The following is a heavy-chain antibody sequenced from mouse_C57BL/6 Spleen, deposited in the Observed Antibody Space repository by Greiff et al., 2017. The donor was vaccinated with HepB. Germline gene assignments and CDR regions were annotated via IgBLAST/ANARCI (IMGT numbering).Heavy chain of an antibody. J-gene: IGHJ1*03. CDR2: SRNKANDYTT. CDR3: ARDAQKNPHYWYFDV. CDR1: GFTFSDFY. V-gene: IGHV7-1*01. Sequence: EVNLVESGGGLVQSGRSLRLSCATSGFTFSDFYMEWVRQAPGKGLEWIAASRNKANDYTTEYSASVKGRFIVSRDTSQSILYLQMNALRAEDTAIYYCARDAQKNPHYWYFDVWGTGTTVTVSS.